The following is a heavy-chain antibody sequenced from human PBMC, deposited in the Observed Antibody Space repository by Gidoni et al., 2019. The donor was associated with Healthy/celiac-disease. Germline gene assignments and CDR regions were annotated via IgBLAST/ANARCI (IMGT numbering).Heavy chain of an antibody. V-gene: IGHV4-61*02. J-gene: IGHJ5*02. CDR2: IYTSGST. CDR3: AREGGSGWFPSWFDP. D-gene: IGHD6-19*01. Sequence: QVQLQESGPGLVKPSQTLSLNCTGPGGSISRGSYYRRWIRQPAGKGLEWIGRIYTSGSTNYNPSLKSRVTISVDTSKNQFSLKLSSVTAADTAVYYCAREGGSGWFPSWFDPWGQGTLVTVSS. CDR1: GGSISRGSYY.